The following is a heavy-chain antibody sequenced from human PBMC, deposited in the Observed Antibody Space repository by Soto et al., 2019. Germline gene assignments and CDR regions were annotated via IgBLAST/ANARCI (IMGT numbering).Heavy chain of an antibody. CDR3: ARALVVVTAPDY. CDR1: GYTFTSYA. V-gene: IGHV1-3*05. Sequence: QVQLVQSGAEEKKPGASVKVSCKASGYTFTSYAMHWVRQAPGQRLEWMGWINAGNGNTKYSQKFQGRVTITRDTSASTAYMELSSLRSEDTAVYDCARALVVVTAPDYWGQGTLVTVSS. D-gene: IGHD2-21*02. CDR2: INAGNGNT. J-gene: IGHJ4*02.